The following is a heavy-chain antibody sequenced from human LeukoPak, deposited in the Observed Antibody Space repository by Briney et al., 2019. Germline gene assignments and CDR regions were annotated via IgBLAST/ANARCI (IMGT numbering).Heavy chain of an antibody. CDR2: IYHSGST. D-gene: IGHD6-6*01. Sequence: PSQTLSLTCTVSGGSISSGGYYWSWIRQPPGKGLEWIGYIYHSGSTYYNPSLKSRVTISVDRSKNQFSLKLSSVTAADTAVYYCARDAVPWYSSSSDWGQGTLVTVSS. V-gene: IGHV4-30-2*01. J-gene: IGHJ4*02. CDR1: GGSISSGGYY. CDR3: ARDAVPWYSSSSD.